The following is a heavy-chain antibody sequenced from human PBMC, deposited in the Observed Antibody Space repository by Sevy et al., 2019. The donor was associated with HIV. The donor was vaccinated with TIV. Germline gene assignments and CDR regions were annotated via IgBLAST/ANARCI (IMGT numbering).Heavy chain of an antibody. CDR1: GFAFYEYS. Sequence: GGSLRLSCAASGFAFYEYSMSWIRQAPGKGLEWVATLSFGCGKINYADSVKGRFTISRDNSKNSFYLQMDNLGVEDTAFDYWARGGCSRPHDYWGQGTRVTVSS. D-gene: IGHD1-26*01. CDR2: LSFGCGKI. CDR3: ARGGCSRPHDY. J-gene: IGHJ4*02. V-gene: IGHV3-23*01.